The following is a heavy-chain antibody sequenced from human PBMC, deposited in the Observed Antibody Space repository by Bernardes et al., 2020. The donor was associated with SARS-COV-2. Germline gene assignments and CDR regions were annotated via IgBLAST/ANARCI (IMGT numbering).Heavy chain of an antibody. J-gene: IGHJ4*02. CDR3: ARTFYYDRGGDSLFDL. Sequence: ASGKVSCTASGYTFSDYYIHWLRQAPGQGLEWMGWISPKSGATNHAQKFQGRVTLTRDTSISTDYMELSSLRSDDTAVYYCARTFYYDRGGDSLFDLWGQGTPVTVSS. CDR1: GYTFSDYY. D-gene: IGHD2-21*01. CDR2: ISPKSGAT. V-gene: IGHV1-2*02.